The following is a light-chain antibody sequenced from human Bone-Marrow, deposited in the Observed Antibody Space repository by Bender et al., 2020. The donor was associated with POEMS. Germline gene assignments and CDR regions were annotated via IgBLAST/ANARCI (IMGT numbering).Light chain of an antibody. CDR1: KIERKS. V-gene: IGLV3-21*02. J-gene: IGLJ2*01. Sequence: SYVLTQPHSVSVAPGQTAAITRGGEKIERKSVHWYQQKPGHAPLLVLYDDRDRPQGVPERFSGFNSGNMATLSISRVEVGDAADYYCQVWDGPTYHVVFGGGTKLTVL. CDR3: QVWDGPTYHVV. CDR2: DDR.